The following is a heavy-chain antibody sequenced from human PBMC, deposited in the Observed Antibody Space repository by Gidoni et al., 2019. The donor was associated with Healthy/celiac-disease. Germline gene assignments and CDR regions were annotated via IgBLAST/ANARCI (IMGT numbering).Heavy chain of an antibody. Sequence: QVQLVESGGGVVQPGRSLRLSCAASGFTFSSYGMHWVRQAPGKGLEWVAVISYDGSNKYYADSVKGRFTISRDNSKNTLYLQMNSLRAEDTAVYYCAKYSRYCSGGSCYSLIFDYWGQGTLVTVSS. CDR3: AKYSRYCSGGSCYSLIFDY. J-gene: IGHJ4*02. D-gene: IGHD2-15*01. CDR2: ISYDGSNK. V-gene: IGHV3-30*18. CDR1: GFTFSSYG.